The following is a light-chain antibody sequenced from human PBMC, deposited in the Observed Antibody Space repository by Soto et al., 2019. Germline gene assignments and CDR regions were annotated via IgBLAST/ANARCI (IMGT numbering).Light chain of an antibody. Sequence: DVVMTQSPLSLPVTLGQPASISCRSSQSLVYSDGNAYLSWFQQRPGQSPRRLIYNAFNRDSGVPGRFSGSGSGTEFTLKISRVEAEDVGIYYCMQGTHWPPVTFGQGTKLEIK. V-gene: IGKV2-30*01. CDR3: MQGTHWPPVT. CDR2: NAF. CDR1: QSLVYSDGNAY. J-gene: IGKJ2*01.